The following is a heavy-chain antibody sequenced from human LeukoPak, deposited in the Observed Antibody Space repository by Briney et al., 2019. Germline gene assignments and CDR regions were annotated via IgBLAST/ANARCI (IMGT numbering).Heavy chain of an antibody. Sequence: PGGSLRLSCAASGFTFSSYGMSWVRQAPGKGLEWVSAISGSGGSTYYADSVKGRFTISRDNSKNTLYLQMNSLRAEDTAVYYCAKEGCSSTSCPFYYMDVWGKGTTVTISS. CDR3: AKEGCSSTSCPFYYMDV. CDR1: GFTFSSYG. D-gene: IGHD2-2*01. J-gene: IGHJ6*03. CDR2: ISGSGGST. V-gene: IGHV3-23*01.